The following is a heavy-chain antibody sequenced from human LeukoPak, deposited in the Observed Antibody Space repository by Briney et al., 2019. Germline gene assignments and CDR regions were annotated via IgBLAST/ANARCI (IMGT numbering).Heavy chain of an antibody. J-gene: IGHJ6*04. V-gene: IGHV5-51*01. CDR2: IYPGDSDT. CDR1: GHNFITYW. D-gene: IGHD6-19*01. Sequence: GESLKISCKGSGHNFITYWIAWVRQMPGKGLEWMGIIYPGDSDTRYSPSFQGQVTISADKSISTAYLQWSSLKASDTAMYYCARAPLGGGWPFHGMDVWGKGTTVTVSS. CDR3: ARAPLGGGWPFHGMDV.